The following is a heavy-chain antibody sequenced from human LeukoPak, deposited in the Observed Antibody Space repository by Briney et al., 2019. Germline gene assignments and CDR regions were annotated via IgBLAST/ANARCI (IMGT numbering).Heavy chain of an antibody. CDR3: ARDLPYYGDRNYFDY. J-gene: IGHJ4*02. CDR2: ISGSGGST. V-gene: IGHV3-23*01. D-gene: IGHD4-17*01. Sequence: GSLRLSCAASGFTFSSYWMSWVRPAPGKGLEWVSAISGSGGSTYYADSVKGRFTISRDNSKNTLYLQMNSLRAEDTAVYYCARDLPYYGDRNYFDYWGQGTLVTVSS. CDR1: GFTFSSYW.